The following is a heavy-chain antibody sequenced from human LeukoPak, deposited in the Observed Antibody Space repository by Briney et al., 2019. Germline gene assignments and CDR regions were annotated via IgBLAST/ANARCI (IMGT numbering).Heavy chain of an antibody. D-gene: IGHD5-18*01. Sequence: SETLSLTCAVYGGSFSGYYWSWIRQPPGKGLEWIGEINHSGSTNYNPSLKSRVTISVDTSKNQFSLKLSSVTAADTAAYYCASLHTAMVRVDPWGQGTLVTVSS. J-gene: IGHJ5*02. V-gene: IGHV4-34*01. CDR2: INHSGST. CDR1: GGSFSGYY. CDR3: ASLHTAMVRVDP.